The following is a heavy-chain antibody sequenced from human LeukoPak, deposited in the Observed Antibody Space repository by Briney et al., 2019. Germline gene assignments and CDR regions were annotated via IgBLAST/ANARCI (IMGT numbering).Heavy chain of an antibody. CDR3: ARKDGDG. D-gene: IGHD5-24*01. CDR2: IYNSGSI. V-gene: IGHV4-59*01. CDR1: GVSISSYH. J-gene: IGHJ4*02. Sequence: SETLSLTRTVSGVSISSYHWTWIRQPPGEGLEWIGHIYNSGSINYNPSLRGRVTISLDTSKNQVSLKLSSVTAADTATYYCARKDGDGWGQGTLVTVSS.